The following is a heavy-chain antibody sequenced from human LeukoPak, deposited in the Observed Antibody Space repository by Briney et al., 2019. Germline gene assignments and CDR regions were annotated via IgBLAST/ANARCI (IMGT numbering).Heavy chain of an antibody. D-gene: IGHD5-18*01. CDR1: GYSMSSGYD. J-gene: IGHJ5*02. CDR3: ASRGYSYGLNWFDP. V-gene: IGHV4-38-2*02. CDR2: IYHSGST. Sequence: SETLSLTCTVSGYSMSSGYDWGWIRQPPGQGLEWIGSIYHSGSTYYNPSLKSRVTISVDTSKNQFSLKLSSVTAADTAGYYCASRGYSYGLNWFDPWGQGTLVTVSS.